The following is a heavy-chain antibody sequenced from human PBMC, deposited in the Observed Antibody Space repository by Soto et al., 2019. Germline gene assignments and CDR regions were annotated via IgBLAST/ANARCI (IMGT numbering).Heavy chain of an antibody. J-gene: IGHJ4*02. D-gene: IGHD1-20*01. CDR3: ATISGTTRCDDY. CDR1: GFTFSSCS. V-gene: IGHV3-21*01. Sequence: EVHLVESGGGLVKPGGSLRVSCAAAGFTFSSCSMNWVRQAPGKGLEWVSSIDSSSSYKHYADSVKDRFTISRDNAKNALCMQMNSLRAEDTAVYYCATISGTTRCDDYWGQGTLVTVSS. CDR2: IDSSSSYK.